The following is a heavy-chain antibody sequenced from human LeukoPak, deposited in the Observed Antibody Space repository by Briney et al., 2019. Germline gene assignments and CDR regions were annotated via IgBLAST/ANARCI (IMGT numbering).Heavy chain of an antibody. CDR1: GYTFTSYD. V-gene: IGHV1-8*01. CDR3: ARENFWSGYYYYYYYYGMDV. Sequence: ASVKVSCKASGYTFTSYDINWVRQATGQGLEWMGWMNPNSGNTGYAQKFQGRVNMTRTTSISTAYMELSSLRSEDTAVYYCARENFWSGYYYYYYYYGMDVWGQGTTVTVSS. J-gene: IGHJ6*02. D-gene: IGHD3-3*01. CDR2: MNPNSGNT.